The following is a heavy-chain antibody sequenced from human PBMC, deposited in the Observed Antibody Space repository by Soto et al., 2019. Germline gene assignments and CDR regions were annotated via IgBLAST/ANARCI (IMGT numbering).Heavy chain of an antibody. CDR3: ARDGPYYYASRMDV. V-gene: IGHV3-53*04. CDR2: LHSGGDT. CDR1: GIPVSSNY. Sequence: EVQLVESGGGLVQPGGSLRLSCVASGIPVSSNYMTWVRQAPGKGLEWVSVLHSGGDTYYANSVKGRFTISRHDSTNTLFLQMNSLTAEDTDVYYCARDGPYYYASRMDVWGQGTTVTVCS. J-gene: IGHJ6*02. D-gene: IGHD3-10*01.